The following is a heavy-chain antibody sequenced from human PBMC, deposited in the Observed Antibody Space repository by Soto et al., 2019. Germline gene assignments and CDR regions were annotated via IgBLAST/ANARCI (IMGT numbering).Heavy chain of an antibody. CDR3: ARDLKKKFDNSGHSYGMDV. D-gene: IGHD3-22*01. CDR2: ISYDGSHE. J-gene: IGHJ6*01. CDR1: GFTLRDFG. V-gene: IGHV3-30-3*01. Sequence: GGSLRLSCGGSGFTLRDFGGHWIRQAPGKGLEWVAVISYDGSHEYYADSVRGRFIISRDNSKDSLYLQMNSLRADDTAIYYCARDLKKKFDNSGHSYGMDVWGQGTSVTVSS.